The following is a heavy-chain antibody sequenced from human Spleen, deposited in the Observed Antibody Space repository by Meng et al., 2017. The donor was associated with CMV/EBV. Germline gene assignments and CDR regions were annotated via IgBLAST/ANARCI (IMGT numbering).Heavy chain of an antibody. CDR1: GYTFTGYY. CDR3: ARVPYGSGRYYGYFDY. Sequence: SVKVSCKASGYTFTGYYMHWVRQAPGQGLEWMGWINRNSGNTNYAQKFQGRVTMTRDTSISTAYMELSRLRSDDTAVYYCARVPYGSGRYYGYFDYWGQGTPVTVSS. J-gene: IGHJ4*02. D-gene: IGHD3-10*01. V-gene: IGHV1-2*02. CDR2: INRNSGNT.